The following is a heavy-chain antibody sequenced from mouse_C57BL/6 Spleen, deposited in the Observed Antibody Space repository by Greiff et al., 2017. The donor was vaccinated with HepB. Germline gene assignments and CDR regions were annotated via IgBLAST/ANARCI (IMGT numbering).Heavy chain of an antibody. D-gene: IGHD2-10*01. CDR3: ATGLPYYFDY. CDR2: INPSNGGT. V-gene: IGHV1-53*01. J-gene: IGHJ2*01. CDR1: GYTFTSYW. Sequence: QVQLQQPGTELVKPGASVKLSCKASGYTFTSYWMHWVKQRPGQGLEWIGNINPSNGGTNYNEKFKIKATLTVYKSASTAYMQLSSLTSEDSAFYYCATGLPYYFDYWGQVTTLTVSS.